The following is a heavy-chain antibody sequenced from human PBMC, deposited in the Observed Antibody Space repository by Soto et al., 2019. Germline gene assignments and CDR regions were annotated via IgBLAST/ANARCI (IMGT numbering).Heavy chain of an antibody. CDR1: GFTFSSYG. CDR2: IWYDGSNK. D-gene: IGHD2-15*01. Sequence: QVQLVESGGGVVQPGRSLRLSCAASGFTFSSYGMHWVRQAPGKGLEWVAVIWYDGSNKYYADSVKGRFTISRDNSKNTLYQQMNSLRAAATAVYYCALGYCSGGRCYYYYYGMAVWGQGTTVTVSS. CDR3: ALGYCSGGRCYYYYYGMAV. J-gene: IGHJ6*02. V-gene: IGHV3-33*01.